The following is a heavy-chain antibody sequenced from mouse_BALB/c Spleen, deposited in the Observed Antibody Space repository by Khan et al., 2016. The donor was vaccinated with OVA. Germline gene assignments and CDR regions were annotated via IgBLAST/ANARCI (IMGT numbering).Heavy chain of an antibody. J-gene: IGHJ4*01. D-gene: IGHD2-3*01. CDR1: GYSITSDYA. V-gene: IGHV3-2*02. CDR3: ASDASRDNYAMDY. Sequence: EVQLQESGPGLVKPSQSLSLTCTVTGYSITSDYAWNWLRQFPGNQLEWMGYISSSGCTYYNPALKSRISITRDTSKNQFFLQLNSVTTEDTATDNSASDASRDNYAMDYWGQGTSVTVSS. CDR2: ISSSGCT.